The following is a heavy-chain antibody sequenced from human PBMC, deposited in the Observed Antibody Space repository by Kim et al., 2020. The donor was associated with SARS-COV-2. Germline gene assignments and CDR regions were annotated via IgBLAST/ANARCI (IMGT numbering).Heavy chain of an antibody. J-gene: IGHJ4*02. CDR3: ARRSGWYDYFDY. CDR2: INHSGST. D-gene: IGHD6-19*01. V-gene: IGHV4-34*01. CDR1: GGSFSGYY. Sequence: SETLSLTCAVYGGSFSGYYWSWIRQPPGKGLEWIGEINHSGSTNYNPSLKSRVTISVDTSKNQFSLKLSSVTAADTAVYYCARRSGWYDYFDYWGQGTLVTVSS.